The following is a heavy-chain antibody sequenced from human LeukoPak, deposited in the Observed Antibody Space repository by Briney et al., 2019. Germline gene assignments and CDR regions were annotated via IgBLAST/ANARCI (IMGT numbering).Heavy chain of an antibody. V-gene: IGHV4-4*07. CDR3: ARGFGRARGEAFDI. Sequence: SETLSLTCTVSGGSISSCYWSWIRQPAGEGLEWIGRIYSTGATNYNPSLESRVTMSVDTSKNQFSLKLPSVTAADSAVYFCARGFGRARGEAFDIWGQGTMVSVSS. CDR2: IYSTGAT. D-gene: IGHD3-10*01. J-gene: IGHJ3*02. CDR1: GGSISSCY.